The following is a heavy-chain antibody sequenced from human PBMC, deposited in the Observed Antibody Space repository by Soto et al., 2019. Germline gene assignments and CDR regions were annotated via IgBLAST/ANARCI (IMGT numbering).Heavy chain of an antibody. CDR3: TTENFDYPNWFDP. Sequence: GGSLRLSCAASGFTFSNAWMSWVRQAPGKGLEWVGRIKSKTDGGTTDYAAPVKGRFTISRDDSKNTLYLQMNSLKTEDAAVYYCTTENFDYPNWFDPWGQGTLVTVSS. J-gene: IGHJ5*02. CDR2: IKSKTDGGTT. D-gene: IGHD4-17*01. CDR1: GFTFSNAW. V-gene: IGHV3-15*01.